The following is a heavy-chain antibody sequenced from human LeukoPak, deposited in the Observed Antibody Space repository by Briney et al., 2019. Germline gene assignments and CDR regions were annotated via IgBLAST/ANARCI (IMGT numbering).Heavy chain of an antibody. J-gene: IGHJ4*02. D-gene: IGHD1-26*01. V-gene: IGHV1-2*02. CDR2: INPNSGAA. CDR1: GYSFTDYY. Sequence: GASVKVSCKASGYSFTDYYMHWVRQAPGQGLEWMGWINPNSGAANSAQKFQGRVTMTRDTSIRAAHMELRRLKSDDTAVYYCARALPHSGTSLAVDFDYWGQGTLVTVSS. CDR3: ARALPHSGTSLAVDFDY.